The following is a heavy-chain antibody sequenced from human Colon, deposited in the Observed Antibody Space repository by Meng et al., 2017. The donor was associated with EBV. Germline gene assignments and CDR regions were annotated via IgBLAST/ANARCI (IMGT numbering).Heavy chain of an antibody. Sequence: GQLQDSGPVLVKPSQTLSLTCTVSGGSVSSGGYYWTWIRQHPGKGLEWFGHIYYSGSTFYNPSLKRRVIISIGTSKNQFSLNLRSVTAADTAVYYCARVSSGWDYFDYWGQGTLVTVSS. D-gene: IGHD6-19*01. V-gene: IGHV4-31*03. J-gene: IGHJ4*02. CDR2: IYYSGST. CDR3: ARVSSGWDYFDY. CDR1: GGSVSSGGYY.